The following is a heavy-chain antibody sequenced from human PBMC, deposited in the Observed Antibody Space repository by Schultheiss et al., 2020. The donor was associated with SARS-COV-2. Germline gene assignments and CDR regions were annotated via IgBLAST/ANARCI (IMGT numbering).Heavy chain of an antibody. CDR2: IYYSGST. V-gene: IGHV4-59*08. CDR3: ARHRSQRYYYYGMDV. Sequence: SETLSLTCTVSGGSISSYYWSWIRQHPGKGLEWIGYIYYSGSTYYNPSLKSRVTISVDTSKNQFSLKLSYVTAEDTAVYYCARHRSQRYYYYGMDVWGQGTTVTVSS. D-gene: IGHD6-25*01. J-gene: IGHJ6*02. CDR1: GGSISSYY.